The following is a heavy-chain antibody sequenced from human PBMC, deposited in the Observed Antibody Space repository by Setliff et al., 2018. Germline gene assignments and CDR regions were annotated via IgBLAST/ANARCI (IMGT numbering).Heavy chain of an antibody. V-gene: IGHV1-69*13. Sequence: SVKVSCKASGYTFTTYYMHWVRQAPGQGLEWMGGIIPIFGSANYARKFQGRVTVTADESTSTAYMELSSLRSEDTAVYYCVREGVDSRSSTDYRYYMDVWGKGTTVTVSS. CDR2: IIPIFGSA. J-gene: IGHJ6*03. CDR1: GYTFTTYY. CDR3: VREGVDSRSSTDYRYYMDV. D-gene: IGHD3-22*01.